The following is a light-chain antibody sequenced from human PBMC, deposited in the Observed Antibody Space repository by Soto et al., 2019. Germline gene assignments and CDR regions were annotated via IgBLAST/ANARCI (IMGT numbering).Light chain of an antibody. CDR2: KAS. V-gene: IGKV1-5*03. CDR1: RSISSW. CDR3: LRYDRYPYP. Sequence: DFQITQSPSTLSASVGDRVTITCRASRSISSWLAWYQQKPGKAPKVVIYKASSLEGGVPSRFSGSGSGTEFTLTINSLQPDDSATYSCLRYDRYPYPFGQGTKLEIK. J-gene: IGKJ2*01.